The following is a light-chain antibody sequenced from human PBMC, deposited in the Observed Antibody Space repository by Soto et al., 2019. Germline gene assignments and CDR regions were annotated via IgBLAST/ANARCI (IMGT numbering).Light chain of an antibody. CDR3: QQANSFPIT. CDR1: QGLKF. V-gene: IGKV1-12*01. Sequence: DIQMTQSPSSVSASVGDTVTITCRASQGLKFLAWYQQKPGKAPRLLIYEATNLQSGVPPRFSGSGSGTDSTLTISSLQPEDFATYFCQQANSFPITFGQGTRLEI. J-gene: IGKJ5*01. CDR2: EAT.